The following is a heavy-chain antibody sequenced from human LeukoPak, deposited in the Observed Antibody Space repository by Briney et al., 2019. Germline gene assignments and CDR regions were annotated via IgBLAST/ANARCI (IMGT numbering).Heavy chain of an antibody. CDR3: ARVHDSSGYYSNFDY. CDR2: IYTSGST. V-gene: IGHV4-4*07. J-gene: IGHJ4*02. CDR1: GGSIRSYY. Sequence: PSETLSLTCTVSGGSIRSYYWSWIRQPAGKGLEWIGRIYTSGSTNYNPSLKSRVTMSVDTSKNQFSLKLSSVTAADTAVYYCARVHDSSGYYSNFDYWGQGTLVTVSS. D-gene: IGHD3-22*01.